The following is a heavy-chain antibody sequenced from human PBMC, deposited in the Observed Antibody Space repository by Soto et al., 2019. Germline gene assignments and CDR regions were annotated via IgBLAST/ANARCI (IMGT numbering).Heavy chain of an antibody. CDR1: GGTFSSYA. J-gene: IGHJ3*02. Sequence: ASVKVSCKASGGTFSSYAISWVRQAPGQGLEWMGGIIPIFGTANYAQKFQGRVTITADESTSTAYMELSSLRSEDTAVYYCAIGYCSSTSCPDAFDIWGQGTMVTVSS. CDR3: AIGYCSSTSCPDAFDI. V-gene: IGHV1-69*13. D-gene: IGHD2-2*01. CDR2: IIPIFGTA.